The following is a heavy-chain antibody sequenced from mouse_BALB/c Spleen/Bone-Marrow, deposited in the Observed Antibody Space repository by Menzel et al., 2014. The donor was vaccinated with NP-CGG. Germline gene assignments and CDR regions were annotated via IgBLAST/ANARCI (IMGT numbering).Heavy chain of an antibody. Sequence: QVQLKESGAELVRPGTSVKVSCKASGYAFTNYLIEWVKQRPGQGLEWIGVINPGGGATDYNEKFKGKATLTADKSSSTAYMHLSSLTSDDSAVYFCAREHGDYWGQGTSVTVSS. CDR3: AREHGDY. CDR1: GYAFTNYL. V-gene: IGHV1-54*01. CDR2: INPGGGAT. J-gene: IGHJ4*01.